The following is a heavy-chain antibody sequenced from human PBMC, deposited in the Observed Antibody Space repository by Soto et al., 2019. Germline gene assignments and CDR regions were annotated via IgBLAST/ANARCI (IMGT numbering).Heavy chain of an antibody. J-gene: IGHJ4*02. CDR1: GFPFSRSW. Sequence: EIQLVESGGGLVQPGGSLRLSCEGTGFPFSRSWMKWVRQAPGKGLEGVANMNPDGGETYYVDSVRGRFTISRDNAKNSLYLQLNNLRVEDTAVYYCATGHYSYSLGGQGTLVTVSS. CDR3: ATGHYSYSL. CDR2: MNPDGGET. D-gene: IGHD2-15*01. V-gene: IGHV3-7*01.